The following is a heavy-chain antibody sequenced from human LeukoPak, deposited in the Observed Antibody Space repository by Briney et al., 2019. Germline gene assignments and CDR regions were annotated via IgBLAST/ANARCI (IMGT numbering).Heavy chain of an antibody. CDR3: AKHSSGWHYFDY. V-gene: IGHV3-23*01. J-gene: IGHJ4*02. D-gene: IGHD6-19*01. CDR1: GFTFSSYA. CDR2: ISGSGGST. Sequence: GGSLRLSCAASGFTFSSYAMSWVRQAPGKGVEWVSAISGSGGSTYYADSVKGRFTISRDNSKNTLYLQMNSLRAEDTAVYYCAKHSSGWHYFDYWGQGTLVTVSS.